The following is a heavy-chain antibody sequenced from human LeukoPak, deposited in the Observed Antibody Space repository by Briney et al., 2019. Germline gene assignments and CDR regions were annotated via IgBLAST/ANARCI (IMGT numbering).Heavy chain of an antibody. CDR2: IIPIFGTA. J-gene: IGHJ4*02. V-gene: IGHV1-69*13. CDR1: GYTFTGYY. Sequence: SVKVSCKASGYTFTGYYMHWVRQAPGQGLEWMGGIIPIFGTANYAQKFQGRVTITADESTSTAYMELSSLRSEDTAVYYCARGRAWGQGTLVTVSS. CDR3: ARGRA.